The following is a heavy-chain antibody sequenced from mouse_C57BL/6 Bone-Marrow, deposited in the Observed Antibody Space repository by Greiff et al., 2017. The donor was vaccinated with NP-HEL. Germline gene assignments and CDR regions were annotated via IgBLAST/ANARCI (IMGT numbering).Heavy chain of an antibody. CDR1: GYTFTSYW. CDR3: AREDTVVATSTYYFDY. V-gene: IGHV1-64*01. CDR2: IHPNSGST. J-gene: IGHJ2*01. D-gene: IGHD1-1*01. Sequence: QVQLQQPGAELVKPGASVKLSCKASGYTFTSYWMHWVKQRPGQGLEWIGMIHPNSGSTNYNEKFKSKATLTVDKSSSTAYMQLSSLTSEDSAVYYCAREDTVVATSTYYFDYWGQGTTLTVSS.